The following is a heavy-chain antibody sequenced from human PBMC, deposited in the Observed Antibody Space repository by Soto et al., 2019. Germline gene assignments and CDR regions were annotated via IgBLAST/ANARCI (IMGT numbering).Heavy chain of an antibody. J-gene: IGHJ4*02. CDR1: GYTFTTYT. V-gene: IGHV1-3*01. Sequence: GASVKVSCKASGYTFTTYTIHWVRQAPGQRLEWMGWINAGNGNTKYSQRFQGRVTITRDTSASTAYLELSSLRSEDTAVYYCARDPGGGDLDYWGQGTLVTVSS. D-gene: IGHD2-21*01. CDR2: INAGNGNT. CDR3: ARDPGGGDLDY.